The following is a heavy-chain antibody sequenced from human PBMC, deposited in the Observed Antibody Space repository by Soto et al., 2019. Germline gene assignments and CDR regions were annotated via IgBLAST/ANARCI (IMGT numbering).Heavy chain of an antibody. V-gene: IGHV3-48*02. CDR1: GFTFSSYN. J-gene: IGHJ4*02. Sequence: EVQLVESGGGLLQPGGSLRLSCAASGFTFSSYNMNWVRQAPGKGLEWVSYICSDSSTIYYADSVKGRFIISRDNAKNSLYLQMNSLRDEDTAVYYCARGGSGSSWYGDYWGQGTLVTVSS. D-gene: IGHD6-13*01. CDR2: ICSDSSTI. CDR3: ARGGSGSSWYGDY.